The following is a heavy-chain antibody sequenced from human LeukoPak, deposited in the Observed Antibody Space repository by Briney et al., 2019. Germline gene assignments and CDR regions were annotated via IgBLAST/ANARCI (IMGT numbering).Heavy chain of an antibody. J-gene: IGHJ5*02. CDR1: GXSISSRY. Sequence: SETLSLTCTLSGXSISSRYWSWIRQPPGKGLEWIGSIYYSGGTNYNPSLQGRVSISVDTSKIQFSLKLCSVTAADTAVYYCARWQYTISSGWFDPWGQGTLVTVSS. V-gene: IGHV4-59*08. CDR3: ARWQYTISSGWFDP. CDR2: IYYSGGT. D-gene: IGHD6-6*01.